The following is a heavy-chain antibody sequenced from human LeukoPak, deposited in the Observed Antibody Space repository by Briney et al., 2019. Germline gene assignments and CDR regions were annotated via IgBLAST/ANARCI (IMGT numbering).Heavy chain of an antibody. CDR3: ATPDPSYYDILTGYSAVYFDY. CDR1: GYTFTSYG. Sequence: ASVKVSCKASGYTFTSYGISWVRQPPGQGLEWMGGFDPEDGETIYAQKFQGRVTMTEDTSTDTAYMELSSLRSEDTAVYYCATPDPSYYDILTGYSAVYFDYWGQGTLVTVSS. V-gene: IGHV1-24*01. D-gene: IGHD3-9*01. CDR2: FDPEDGET. J-gene: IGHJ4*02.